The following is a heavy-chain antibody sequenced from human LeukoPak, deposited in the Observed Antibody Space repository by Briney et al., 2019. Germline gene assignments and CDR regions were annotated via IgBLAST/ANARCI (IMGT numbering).Heavy chain of an antibody. CDR1: GYTFTSYG. V-gene: IGHV1-18*01. J-gene: IGHJ4*02. Sequence: EASVKVSCKAFGYTFTSYGISWVRQAPGQGLEWMGWISAYNGNTNYAQKLQGRVTMTTDTSTSTAYMELRSLRSDDTAVYYCARDDTYYYGSGSYPDYWGQGTLVTVSS. CDR2: ISAYNGNT. CDR3: ARDDTYYYGSGSYPDY. D-gene: IGHD3-10*01.